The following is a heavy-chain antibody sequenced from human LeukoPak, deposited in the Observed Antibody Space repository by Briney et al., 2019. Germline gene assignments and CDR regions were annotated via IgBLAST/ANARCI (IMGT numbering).Heavy chain of an antibody. J-gene: IGHJ6*02. CDR1: GFTFSSYA. CDR2: ISGSGGST. V-gene: IGHV3-23*01. Sequence: PGGSLRLSCAASGFTFSSYAMSWVRQAPGKGLEWVSAISGSGGSTYYADSVKGRFTISRDNSKNTLYLQMNSLRAEDTAVYYCAKDPIVVVPAVRDNYYYYYGMDVWGQGTTVTVSS. D-gene: IGHD2-2*01. CDR3: AKDPIVVVPAVRDNYYYYYGMDV.